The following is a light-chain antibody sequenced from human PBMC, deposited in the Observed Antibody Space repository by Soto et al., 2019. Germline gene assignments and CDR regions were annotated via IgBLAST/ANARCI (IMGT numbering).Light chain of an antibody. V-gene: IGLV2-8*01. Sequence: QSALTQPPSASGSPGQSVTISCTGTSSDVGGYNYVSWYQQHPGKAHKLMIYEVSKRPSGVPDRFSGSKSGNTASLTVSGLQAEDEADYYCSSYAGSNNLDVFGTGTKLTVL. CDR3: SSYAGSNNLDV. J-gene: IGLJ1*01. CDR2: EVS. CDR1: SSDVGGYNY.